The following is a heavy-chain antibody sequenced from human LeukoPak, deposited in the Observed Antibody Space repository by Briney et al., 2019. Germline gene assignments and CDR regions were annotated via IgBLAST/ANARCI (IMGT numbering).Heavy chain of an antibody. CDR1: GYTFTGYY. V-gene: IGHV1-2*02. D-gene: IGHD5-24*01. CDR3: ARDRKEMATIIWSGY. CDR2: INPNSGGT. J-gene: IGHJ4*02. Sequence: ASVKVSCKASGYTFTGYYIHWVRQAPGQGLEWMGWINPNSGGTNYAQKLQGRVTMTTDTSTSTAYMELRSLRSDDTAVYYCARDRKEMATIIWSGYWGQGTLVTVSS.